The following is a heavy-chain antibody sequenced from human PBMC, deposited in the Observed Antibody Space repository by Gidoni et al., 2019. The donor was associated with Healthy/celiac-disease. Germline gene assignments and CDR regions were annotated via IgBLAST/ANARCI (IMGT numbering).Heavy chain of an antibody. J-gene: IGHJ5*02. CDR2: ISAYNGNT. D-gene: IGHD3-9*01. V-gene: IGHV1-18*01. CDR1: GYTFTSSG. Sequence: QVQLVQSGAEVKKPGASVKVSCKASGYTFTSSGISWVRQAPGQGLEWMGWISAYNGNTNYAQKLQGRVTMTTDTSTSPAYIELRSLRSYDTAGYYCARESFGDWLLISNWVDPWGQGTLVTVSS. CDR3: ARESFGDWLLISNWVDP.